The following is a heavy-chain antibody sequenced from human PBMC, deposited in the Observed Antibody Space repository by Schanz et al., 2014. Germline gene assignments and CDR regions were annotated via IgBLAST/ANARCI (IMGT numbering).Heavy chain of an antibody. CDR3: ARDRGHGDLPGEI. J-gene: IGHJ3*02. CDR2: ISYSGNT. V-gene: IGHV4-31*03. CDR1: GGSVSSGGDY. D-gene: IGHD4-17*01. Sequence: QVHLQESGPGLVKPSQTLSLTCTVSGGSVSSGGDYWSCIRQHPGKGLEWIGFISYSGNTYYNPSLKSRVTISVDTSKNQFSMNLSSATAADTAVYYCARDRGHGDLPGEIWGQGTMVTVSS.